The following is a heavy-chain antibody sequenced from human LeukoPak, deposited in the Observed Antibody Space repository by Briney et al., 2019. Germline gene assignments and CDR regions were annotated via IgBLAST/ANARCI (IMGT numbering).Heavy chain of an antibody. Sequence: ASVKVSCKASGYTFTSYGISWVRQAPGQGLEWMGWISTYNGHTNYARKVQGRVTMTTDTSTSTAYMELRSLRSDDTAVYYCARDPRFDAFDIWGQGTMVTVSS. CDR3: ARDPRFDAFDI. CDR2: ISTYNGHT. V-gene: IGHV1-18*01. CDR1: GYTFTSYG. J-gene: IGHJ3*02.